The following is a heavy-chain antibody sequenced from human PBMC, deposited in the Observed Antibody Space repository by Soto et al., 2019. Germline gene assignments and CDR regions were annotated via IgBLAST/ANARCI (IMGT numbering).Heavy chain of an antibody. CDR2: INHIGST. CDR3: ARTRRITIFGVVNSYYYCGMDN. Sequence: PSETLSLTCAVYGGSFSGYYWSWIRQPPGKGREWIGEINHIGSTNYTPSLKSRVTISVDTSKNQFSLTLISVTAADPAVYYCARTRRITIFGVVNSYYYCGMDNGGQGTTVTASS. V-gene: IGHV4-34*01. CDR1: GGSFSGYY. D-gene: IGHD3-3*01. J-gene: IGHJ6*02.